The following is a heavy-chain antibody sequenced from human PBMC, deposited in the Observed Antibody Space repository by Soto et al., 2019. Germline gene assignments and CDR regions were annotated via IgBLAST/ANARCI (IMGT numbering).Heavy chain of an antibody. J-gene: IGHJ4*02. V-gene: IGHV3-23*01. CDR2: ITGRGTST. Sequence: LRLSCAASGFTFNSYAMSWVRQAPGKGLEWVSAITGRGTSTHYADSVKGRLTISRDNSKNTVFLQVNSLRAEDTAVYYCAKDRYDYVWGSYTSLDYWGQGALVTVSS. CDR1: GFTFNSYA. CDR3: AKDRYDYVWGSYTSLDY. D-gene: IGHD3-16*01.